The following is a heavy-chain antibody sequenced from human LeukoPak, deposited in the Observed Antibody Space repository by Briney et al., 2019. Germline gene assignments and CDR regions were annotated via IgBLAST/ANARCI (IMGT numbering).Heavy chain of an antibody. Sequence: GGSLRLSCAVSGFTFSGYWMHWVRQAPGKGLVSVSRINADGSYTSHADFVKGRFTISRDNAKNTLYMQMNSLRAEDTAVYYCARDPGHCSGGNCLYYYYGMDVWGPGTTVTVSS. CDR3: ARDPGHCSGGNCLYYYYGMDV. V-gene: IGHV3-74*01. D-gene: IGHD2-15*01. J-gene: IGHJ6*02. CDR2: INADGSYT. CDR1: GFTFSGYW.